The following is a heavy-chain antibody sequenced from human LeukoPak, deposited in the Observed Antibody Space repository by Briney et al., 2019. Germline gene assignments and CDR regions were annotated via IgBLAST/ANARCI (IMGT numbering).Heavy chain of an antibody. D-gene: IGHD3-3*01. CDR3: ARLSDFWSGYYPYFDY. J-gene: IGHJ4*02. CDR1: GGSFSGYY. CDR2: IYYSGST. V-gene: IGHV4-59*08. Sequence: PSETLSLTCAVYGGSFSGYYWSWIRQPPGKGLEWIGYIYYSGSTNYNPSLKSRVTISVDTSKNQFSLKLSSVTAADTAVYYCARLSDFWSGYYPYFDYWGQGTLVTVSS.